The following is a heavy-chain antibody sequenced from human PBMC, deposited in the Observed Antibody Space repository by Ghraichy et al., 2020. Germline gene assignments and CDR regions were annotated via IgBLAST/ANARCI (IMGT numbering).Heavy chain of an antibody. CDR3: AGGGRGGTPVLYFFVY. Sequence: GGSLRLSCAAFGFTFSAYTMNWVRQAPGKGLEWVSSISSSTRYIYYADSVKGRFTISKDNAKNSVYLQMDSLRAEDTAIYYCAGGGRGGTPVLYFFVYWGQGTPVTVSS. D-gene: IGHD2-15*01. CDR2: ISSSTRYI. CDR1: GFTFSAYT. V-gene: IGHV3-21*01. J-gene: IGHJ4*02.